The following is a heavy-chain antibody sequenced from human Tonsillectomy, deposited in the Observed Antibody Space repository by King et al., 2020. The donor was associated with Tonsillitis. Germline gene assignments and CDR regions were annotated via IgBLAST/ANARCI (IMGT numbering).Heavy chain of an antibody. CDR1: GGSISSSSYY. J-gene: IGHJ4*02. CDR3: ARHTTGTIFGVVIIPTDFDY. Sequence: QLQESGPGLVKPSETLSLTCTVSGGSISSSSYYWGWIRQPPGKGLEWIGSIYYSGSTYYNPSLKSRVTISVDTSKNQFSLKLSSETAADPAVYYCARHTTGTIFGVVIIPTDFDYWGQGTLVTVSS. CDR2: IYYSGST. V-gene: IGHV4-39*01. D-gene: IGHD3-3*01.